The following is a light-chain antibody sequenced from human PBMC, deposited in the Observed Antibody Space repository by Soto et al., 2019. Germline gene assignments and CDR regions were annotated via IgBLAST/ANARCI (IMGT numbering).Light chain of an antibody. CDR1: SSNIGAGYD. J-gene: IGLJ3*02. V-gene: IGLV1-40*01. CDR3: SSYTARSTWV. CDR2: GNS. Sequence: QSVLTQPPSVSGAPGQRVTISCTGSSSNIGAGYDVHWYQQLPGTAPKLLIYGNSNRPSGVPDRFSGSKSGTSASLAITGLQAEDEGDYYCSSYTARSTWVFGGGTKLTVL.